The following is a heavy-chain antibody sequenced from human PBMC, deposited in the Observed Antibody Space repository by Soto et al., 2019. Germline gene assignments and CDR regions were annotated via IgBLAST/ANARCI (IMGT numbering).Heavy chain of an antibody. CDR3: ARSTIAAAGPYYGFDV. D-gene: IGHD6-13*01. Sequence: GGSLRLSCAASGFTFSSYSMNWVRQAPGKGLEWVSSISSSSSYIYYADSVKGRFTISRDNAKNSLYLQMNSLRAEDTAVYYCARSTIAAAGPYYGFDVWGQGTTVTVSS. J-gene: IGHJ6*02. V-gene: IGHV3-21*01. CDR2: ISSSSSYI. CDR1: GFTFSSYS.